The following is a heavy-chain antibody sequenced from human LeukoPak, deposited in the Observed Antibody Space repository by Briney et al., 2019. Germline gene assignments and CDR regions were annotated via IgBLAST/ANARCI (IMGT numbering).Heavy chain of an antibody. CDR1: GGSFSGYY. V-gene: IGHV4-34*01. CDR2: INHSGST. CDR3: ARARGY. Sequence: SETLSLTCAVYGGSFSGYYWSWIRQPPGKGLEWIGEINHSGSTNYNPSLKSRVTISVDTSKNQFSLKPSSVTAADTAVYYCARARGYWGQGTLVTVSS. J-gene: IGHJ4*02.